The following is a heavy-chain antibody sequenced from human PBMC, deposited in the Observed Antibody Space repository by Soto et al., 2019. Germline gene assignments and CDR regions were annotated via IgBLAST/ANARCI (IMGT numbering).Heavy chain of an antibody. J-gene: IGHJ6*03. V-gene: IGHV3-48*01. CDR2: ISSSSSTI. CDR1: GFTFSSYS. D-gene: IGHD3-10*01. Sequence: EVQLVESGGGLVQPGGSLRLSCAASGFTFSSYSMNWVRQAPGKGLEWVSYISSSSSTIYYADSVKGRFTISRDNAKKSLYLQMNSLRAEDTAVYYCARDYREDYYGSGIPYYYYYYMDVWGKGTTVTVSS. CDR3: ARDYREDYYGSGIPYYYYYYMDV.